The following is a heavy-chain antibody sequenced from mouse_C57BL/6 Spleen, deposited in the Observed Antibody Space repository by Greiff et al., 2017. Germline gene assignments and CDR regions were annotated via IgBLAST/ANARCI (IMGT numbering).Heavy chain of an antibody. Sequence: DVHLVESGGGLVKPGGSLKLSCAASGFTFSDYGMHWVRQAPEKGLEWVAYISSGSSTIYYADTVKGRFTISRDNAKNTLFLHMTSLRSEDTAMYYCARDGTRYFDYWGQGTTLTVSS. CDR1: GFTFSDYG. CDR2: ISSGSSTI. CDR3: ARDGTRYFDY. J-gene: IGHJ2*01. D-gene: IGHD4-1*01. V-gene: IGHV5-17*01.